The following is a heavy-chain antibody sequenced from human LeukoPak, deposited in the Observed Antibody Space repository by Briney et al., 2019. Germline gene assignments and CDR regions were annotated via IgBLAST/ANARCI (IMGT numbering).Heavy chain of an antibody. V-gene: IGHV3-23*01. CDR2: ISGSGTST. D-gene: IGHD3-10*01. CDR1: GFTFSNYG. J-gene: IGHJ4*02. CDR3: AKDLGGSGSYYAFDY. Sequence: GVLRLSCAASGFTFSNYGMSWVRQAPGKGLEWVASISGSGTSTYYADSVKGRFTISRGNSKDTLFLYMKSLRVENTAVYYCAKDLGGSGSYYAFDYWGQGTLVTVSS.